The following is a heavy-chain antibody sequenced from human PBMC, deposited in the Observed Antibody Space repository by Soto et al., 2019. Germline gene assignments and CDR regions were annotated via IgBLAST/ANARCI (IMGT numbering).Heavy chain of an antibody. Sequence: SETLSLTCTVSGGSISSGDYYWSWIRQPPGKGLEWIGYIYYSGSTYYNPSLKSRVTISVDTSKNQFSLKLSSVTAADTAVYYCARGYYDSSGYYHFDYWGQGTLVTDSS. CDR2: IYYSGST. CDR3: ARGYYDSSGYYHFDY. CDR1: GGSISSGDYY. J-gene: IGHJ4*02. D-gene: IGHD3-22*01. V-gene: IGHV4-30-4*01.